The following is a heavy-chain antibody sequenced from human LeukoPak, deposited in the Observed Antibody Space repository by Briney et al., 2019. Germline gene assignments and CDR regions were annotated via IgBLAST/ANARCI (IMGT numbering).Heavy chain of an antibody. D-gene: IGHD3-10*01. CDR2: ISESGST. CDR1: GGTFFPNC. V-gene: IGHV4-59*01. J-gene: IGHJ4*02. Sequence: SETLSLACGVNGGTFFPNCWNWIRQPPGKGLEWIGYISESGSTNYDPSLKSRVTLSLDMSKNQFSLNLRSVTAADTAVYFCATTFPGTYEGLYYFDNWSQGTLVTVSS. CDR3: ATTFPGTYEGLYYFDN.